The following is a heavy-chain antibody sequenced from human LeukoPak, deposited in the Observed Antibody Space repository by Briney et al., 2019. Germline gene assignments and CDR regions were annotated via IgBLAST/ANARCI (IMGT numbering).Heavy chain of an antibody. V-gene: IGHV4-61*02. CDR2: IYTSGST. CDR1: GGSISSGSYY. CDR3: ARETRPTNLDY. Sequence: SQTLSLTCTVSGGSISSGSYYWSWIRQPAGTGLEWIGRIYTSGSTNYNPSLKSRVTISVDTSKNQFTLKLSSVTAADTAVYYCARETRPTNLDYWGQGTLVTLSS. J-gene: IGHJ4*02.